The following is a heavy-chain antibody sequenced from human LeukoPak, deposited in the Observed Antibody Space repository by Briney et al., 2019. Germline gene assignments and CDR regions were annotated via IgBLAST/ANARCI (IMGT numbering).Heavy chain of an antibody. J-gene: IGHJ4*02. CDR3: ATKQWAPYYFHY. Sequence: SETLSLTCTVSGGSLSSDNFYWSWIRQPPGKGLEWVGNIYYTGNTNYNPSLKSRVTISVDTSKNQFSLRLSSLTAADTAVYYCATKQWAPYYFHYWGQGSLVTVSS. D-gene: IGHD1/OR15-1a*01. CDR2: IYYTGNT. CDR1: GGSLSSDNFY. V-gene: IGHV4-61*01.